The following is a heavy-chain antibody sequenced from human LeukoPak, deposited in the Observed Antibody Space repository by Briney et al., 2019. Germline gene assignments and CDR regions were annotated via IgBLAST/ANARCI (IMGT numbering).Heavy chain of an antibody. D-gene: IGHD3-9*01. CDR1: GFTISSYA. J-gene: IGHJ4*02. Sequence: AGGSLRLSCAASGFTISSYAMSWVRQAPGKGLEWVSAISGSGGSTYYADSVKGRFTISRDNSKNTLYLQMNSLRAEDTAVYYCAKASHYDILTGYYTLGGYFDYWGQGTLVTVSS. V-gene: IGHV3-23*01. CDR2: ISGSGGST. CDR3: AKASHYDILTGYYTLGGYFDY.